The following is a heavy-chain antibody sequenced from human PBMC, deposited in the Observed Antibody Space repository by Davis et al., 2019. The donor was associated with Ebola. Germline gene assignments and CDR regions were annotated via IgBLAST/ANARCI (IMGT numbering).Heavy chain of an antibody. V-gene: IGHV3-30*18. Sequence: PGGSLRLSCAASGFTFSNYGIHWVRQAPGQGLEWVAVISYDGSNKYYADSVKGRFTISRDNSKNTLYLQMNSLRPEDTAVYYCAKDLGTGVNVIWGQGTLVTVSS. CDR2: ISYDGSNK. CDR1: GFTFSNYG. J-gene: IGHJ4*02. D-gene: IGHD5/OR15-5a*01. CDR3: AKDLGTGVNVI.